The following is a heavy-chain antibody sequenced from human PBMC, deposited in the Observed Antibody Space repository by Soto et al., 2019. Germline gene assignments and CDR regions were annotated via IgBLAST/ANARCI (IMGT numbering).Heavy chain of an antibody. J-gene: IGHJ3*01. CDR2: IYYSGTT. V-gene: IGHV4-59*01. CDR3: ARVWGGAFDF. D-gene: IGHD3-10*01. Sequence: QVQLQESGPGLVKPSETLSLTCTVSGGSISSYYWSWIRQPPGKGLEWIGYIYYSGTTNSNPSLKCRVTIAVDTSNNQFSLKLSSVTAADTAVYYCARVWGGAFDFWGQGTMVTVSS. CDR1: GGSISSYY.